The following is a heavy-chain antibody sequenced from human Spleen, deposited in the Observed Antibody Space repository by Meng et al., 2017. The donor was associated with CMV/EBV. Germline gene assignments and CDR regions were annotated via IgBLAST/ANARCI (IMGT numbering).Heavy chain of an antibody. D-gene: IGHD6-6*01. CDR2: IYSGGNT. CDR3: ECSSSGYYYNGIDI. V-gene: IGHV3-66*02. J-gene: IGHJ6*02. CDR1: GFTFSTYS. Sequence: GESLKISCAASGFTFSTYSMNWVRQAPGKGLEWLSIIYSGGNTYYADSVRGRFTISRDSSRNTVSLQMNSLRPEDSAVYYCECSSSGYYYNGIDIWGQGTTVTVSS.